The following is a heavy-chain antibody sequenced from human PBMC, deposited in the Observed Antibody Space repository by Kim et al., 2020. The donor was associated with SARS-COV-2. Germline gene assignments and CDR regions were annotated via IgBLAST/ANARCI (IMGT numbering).Heavy chain of an antibody. Sequence: AQKFQGRVTITADESTSTAYMELSSLRSEDTAVYYCARTYSSSWYTTFDYWGQGTLVTVSS. V-gene: IGHV1-69*01. CDR3: ARTYSSSWYTTFDY. D-gene: IGHD6-13*01. J-gene: IGHJ4*02.